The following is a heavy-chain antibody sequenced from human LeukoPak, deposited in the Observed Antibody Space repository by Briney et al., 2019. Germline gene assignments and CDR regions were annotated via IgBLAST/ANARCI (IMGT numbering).Heavy chain of an antibody. Sequence: GSLRLSCAASGFTFSSYSMNWVRQAPGKGLEWVSSISSSSSYIYYADSVKGRFTISRDNAKNSLYLQMNSLRAEDTAVYYCAREYCSGGSCYSNWFDPWGQGTLVTVSS. V-gene: IGHV3-21*01. CDR2: ISSSSSYI. CDR1: GFTFSSYS. J-gene: IGHJ5*02. CDR3: AREYCSGGSCYSNWFDP. D-gene: IGHD2-15*01.